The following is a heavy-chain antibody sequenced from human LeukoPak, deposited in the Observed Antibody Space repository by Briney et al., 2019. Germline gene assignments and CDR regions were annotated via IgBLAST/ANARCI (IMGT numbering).Heavy chain of an antibody. D-gene: IGHD1-26*01. CDR3: ARDRYVGTTTAGDSDS. CDR1: GFTFSDYY. V-gene: IGHV3-11*01. Sequence: PGGSLRLSCAASGFTFSDYYMSWIRQAPGKGLEWVPYIGSSGSTIYYADSVKGRFTISRDNAKNSLYLQMNSLRAEDTAVYYCARDRYVGTTTAGDSDSWGQGTLVTVSS. CDR2: IGSSGSTI. J-gene: IGHJ4*02.